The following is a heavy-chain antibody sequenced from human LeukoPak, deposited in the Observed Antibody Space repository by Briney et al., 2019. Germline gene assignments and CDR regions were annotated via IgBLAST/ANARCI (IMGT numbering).Heavy chain of an antibody. V-gene: IGHV4-4*07. J-gene: IGHJ4*02. CDR1: GVSISTYY. Sequence: SETLSLICNVSGVSISTYYWSWTRQPAGKGLEWIGRIYTSGRTEYNPSLKSRLTMSVDTSKNHFSLKLTSVTAADTAVYYCAGRPSYSGYDYYFDYWGQGTLVTVSS. D-gene: IGHD5-12*01. CDR3: AGRPSYSGYDYYFDY. CDR2: IYTSGRT.